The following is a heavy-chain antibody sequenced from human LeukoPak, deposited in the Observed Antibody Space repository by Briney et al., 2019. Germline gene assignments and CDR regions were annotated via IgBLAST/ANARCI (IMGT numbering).Heavy chain of an antibody. V-gene: IGHV5-51*01. CDR3: ARRAYSHGYDY. Sequence: GESLKISCKGSGYSFPSYWLGWGRQMPGKGGVLMGIIYPCDSHTTYRPSFQGQVTMSADNSISTAYLQWSSLKASDTAMYYCARRAYSHGYDYWGPGTLVTVSS. CDR1: GYSFPSYW. D-gene: IGHD5-18*01. J-gene: IGHJ4*02. CDR2: IYPCDSHT.